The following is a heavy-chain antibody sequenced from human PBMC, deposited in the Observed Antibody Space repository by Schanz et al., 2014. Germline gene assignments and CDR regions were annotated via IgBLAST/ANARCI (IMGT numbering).Heavy chain of an antibody. Sequence: QVQLVQSGAEVKKPGASVKVSCKASGYTFTSYDINWVRQATGQGLEWMGWISVYHGHTNYAEKVHGRVTMTTDTSTSTAYMELRSLISDDTAVYYCVRDAGWAFGDYHGMDVWGQGTRVTVSS. J-gene: IGHJ6*02. V-gene: IGHV1-18*01. CDR2: ISVYHGHT. D-gene: IGHD3-10*01. CDR1: GYTFTSYD. CDR3: VRDAGWAFGDYHGMDV.